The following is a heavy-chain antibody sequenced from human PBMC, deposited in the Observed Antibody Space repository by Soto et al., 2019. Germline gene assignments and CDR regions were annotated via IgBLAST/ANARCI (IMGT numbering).Heavy chain of an antibody. Sequence: PSETLSLTCTVSGGSISSYYWSWIRQPPGKGLEWIGYIYYSGSTNYNPSLKSRVTISVDASKNQFSLKLSSVTAADTAVYYCARDLSSSPPIDYNYMDVWGKGTTVTVSS. V-gene: IGHV4-59*01. CDR2: IYYSGST. J-gene: IGHJ6*03. CDR1: GGSISSYY. D-gene: IGHD6-19*01. CDR3: ARDLSSSPPIDYNYMDV.